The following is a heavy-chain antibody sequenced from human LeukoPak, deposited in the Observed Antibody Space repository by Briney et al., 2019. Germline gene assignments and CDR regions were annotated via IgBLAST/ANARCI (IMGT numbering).Heavy chain of an antibody. J-gene: IGHJ3*02. V-gene: IGHV4-59*01. Sequence: PSETLSLTCTVSGGSISSYYWSWIRQPPGKGLEWIGYIYYSGSTNYNPSLKSRVTISVDTSKSQFSLKLSSVTAADTAVYYCARERVVRGVIARDDAFDIWGQGTMVTVSS. CDR3: ARERVVRGVIARDDAFDI. CDR1: GGSISSYY. D-gene: IGHD3-10*01. CDR2: IYYSGST.